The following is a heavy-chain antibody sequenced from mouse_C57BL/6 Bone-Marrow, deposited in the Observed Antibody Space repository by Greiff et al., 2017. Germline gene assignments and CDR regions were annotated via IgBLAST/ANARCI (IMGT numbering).Heavy chain of an antibody. D-gene: IGHD1-1*02. J-gene: IGHJ2*01. V-gene: IGHV14-4*01. Sequence: VQLQQSGAELVRPGASVKLSCTASGFNIKDDYIHWVKQRPEQGLEWIGWIDPEIGDTEYASKFQGKATITSDTSSNTAYLQLSSLTSEDTAVYYCSSLDGSYFDFWGQGTPLTVAS. CDR2: IDPEIGDT. CDR1: GFNIKDDY. CDR3: SSLDGSYFDF.